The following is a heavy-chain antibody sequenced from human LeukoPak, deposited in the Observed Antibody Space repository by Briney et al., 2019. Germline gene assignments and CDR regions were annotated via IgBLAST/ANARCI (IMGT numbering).Heavy chain of an antibody. D-gene: IGHD2-2*03. CDR3: SSPPPGYCSGSRCRFDY. CDR2: IKQDGTQK. J-gene: IGHJ4*02. V-gene: IGHV3-7*01. CDR1: GFTFSNYW. Sequence: GGSLRLSCAASGFTFSNYWMSWVRQAPGKGLEWVATIKQDGTQKNYVDSVKGRFTISRDNAKNSMYLQMNSLRADDTAVYYCSSPPPGYCSGSRCRFDYWGQGTLVTVSS.